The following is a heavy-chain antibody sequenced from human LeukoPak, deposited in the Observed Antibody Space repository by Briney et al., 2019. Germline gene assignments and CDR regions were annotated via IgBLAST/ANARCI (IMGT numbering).Heavy chain of an antibody. CDR3: ARWGNYGDYTNWFDP. D-gene: IGHD4-17*01. V-gene: IGHV4-38-2*01. Sequence: PSETLSLTCAVSGYSISSGYYWGWIRQPPGKGLEWIGSIYHSGSTYYNPSLKSRVTISVDTSKDQFSLKVSSVTAADTAVYYCARWGNYGDYTNWFDPWGQGTLVTVSS. J-gene: IGHJ5*02. CDR1: GYSISSGYY. CDR2: IYHSGST.